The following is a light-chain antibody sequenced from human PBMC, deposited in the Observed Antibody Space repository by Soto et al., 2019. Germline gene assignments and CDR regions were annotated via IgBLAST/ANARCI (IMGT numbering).Light chain of an antibody. CDR2: DAS. V-gene: IGKV3-11*01. Sequence: EIVLTQSPATLSLSPGERATLSCRASQSVSSYLAWYQQKPGQAPRLLIYDASNRATGIPARFSGRGSGTDFTLTISSLEPEDFAVYYCQQYNNWPLTFGGGTKVDIK. J-gene: IGKJ4*01. CDR3: QQYNNWPLT. CDR1: QSVSSY.